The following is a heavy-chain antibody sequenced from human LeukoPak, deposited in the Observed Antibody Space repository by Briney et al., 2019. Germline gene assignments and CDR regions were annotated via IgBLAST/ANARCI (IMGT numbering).Heavy chain of an antibody. CDR3: ARGGRADWFDP. V-gene: IGHV4-59*01. CDR2: IYYSGST. J-gene: IGHJ5*02. D-gene: IGHD6-25*01. CDR1: GGSISSYY. Sequence: PSETLSLTCTVSGGSISSYYWSWIRQPPGKGLEWIGYIYYSGSTNYSPSLKSRVTISVDTSKNQFSLKLSSVTAADTAVYYCARGGRADWFDPWGQGTLVTVSS.